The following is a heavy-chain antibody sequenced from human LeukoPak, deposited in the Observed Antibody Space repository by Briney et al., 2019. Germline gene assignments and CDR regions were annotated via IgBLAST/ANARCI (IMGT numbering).Heavy chain of an antibody. Sequence: ASVKVSCKASGGTFSSYAISWVRQAPGQGLEWMGGIIPIFGTANYAQKFQGRVTITRDASASTAYMELSSLRSEDTAVYYCARFTLRGFDYWGQGTLVTVSS. CDR3: ARFTLRGFDY. D-gene: IGHD2/OR15-2a*01. V-gene: IGHV1-69*05. J-gene: IGHJ4*02. CDR2: IIPIFGTA. CDR1: GGTFSSYA.